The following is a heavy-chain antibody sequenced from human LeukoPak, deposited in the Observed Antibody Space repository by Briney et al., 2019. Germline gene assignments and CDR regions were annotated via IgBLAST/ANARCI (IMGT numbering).Heavy chain of an antibody. J-gene: IGHJ4*02. CDR3: AKSRGFGELRSYYFDY. V-gene: IGHV3-23*01. CDR1: GFTFSSYA. D-gene: IGHD3-10*01. CDR2: ISGSGGST. Sequence: PGGSLRLSCAASGFTFSSYAMSWVCQAPGKGLEWVSAISGSGGSTYYADSVKGRFTISRDNSKNTLYLQMNSLRAEDTAVYYCAKSRGFGELRSYYFDYWGQGTLVTVSS.